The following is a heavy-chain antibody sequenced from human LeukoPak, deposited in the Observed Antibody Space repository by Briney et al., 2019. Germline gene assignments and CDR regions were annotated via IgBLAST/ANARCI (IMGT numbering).Heavy chain of an antibody. J-gene: IGHJ5*01. CDR3: ARDLHLGWFDS. D-gene: IGHD7-27*01. Sequence: GASVKVSCKASGYTFTRHRISWVRQAPGQGLEWMGWISAYNGNTKYAQKLQGRVTMTTDTSTSTAYMELRSLRCDDTAVYYCARDLHLGWFDSWGQGTLVHVSS. V-gene: IGHV1-18*01. CDR2: ISAYNGNT. CDR1: GYTFTRHR.